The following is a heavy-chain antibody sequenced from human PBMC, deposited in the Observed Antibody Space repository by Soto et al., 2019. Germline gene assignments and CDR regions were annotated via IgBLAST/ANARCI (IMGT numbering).Heavy chain of an antibody. CDR3: ATSYDILTGYYTGSDY. CDR1: GFTFSDYY. V-gene: IGHV3-11*01. J-gene: IGHJ4*02. Sequence: GGSLRLSCAASGFTFSDYYMSWIRQAPGKGLEWVSYISSSGSTIYYADSVKGRFTISRDNAKNSLYLQMNSLRAEDTAVYYCATSYDILTGYYTGSDYWGQGTLVTVSS. D-gene: IGHD3-9*01. CDR2: ISSSGSTI.